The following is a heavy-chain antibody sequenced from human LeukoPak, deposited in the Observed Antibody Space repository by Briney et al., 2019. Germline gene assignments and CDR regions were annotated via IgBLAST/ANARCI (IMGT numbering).Heavy chain of an antibody. D-gene: IGHD3-10*01. J-gene: IGHJ4*02. CDR2: IYHSGSS. CDR1: GGSISSSSYY. CDR3: ARHSSYYGNFDY. V-gene: IGHV4-39*01. Sequence: SETLSLTCTVSGGSISSSSYYWGWIRQPPGKGLEWIGSIYHSGSSYYNPSLKSRVTISIDTSKNQFSLKLSSVTAADTAVYYCARHSSYYGNFDYWGQGTLVTVSS.